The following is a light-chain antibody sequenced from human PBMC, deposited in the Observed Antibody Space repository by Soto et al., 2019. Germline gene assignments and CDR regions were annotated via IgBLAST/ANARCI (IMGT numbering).Light chain of an antibody. V-gene: IGKV1-27*01. J-gene: IGKJ1*01. CDR3: QKYNGALWA. CDR1: QAMSNY. Sequence: DIHMTRSPSSLSASVGDSVTITCRASQAMSNYLAWYQQKPGKVPKLLIYAASSLQSGVPSRFNGSGSGTHFTLTISSLQPEDVATYYCQKYNGALWAFGQGTKVEIK. CDR2: AAS.